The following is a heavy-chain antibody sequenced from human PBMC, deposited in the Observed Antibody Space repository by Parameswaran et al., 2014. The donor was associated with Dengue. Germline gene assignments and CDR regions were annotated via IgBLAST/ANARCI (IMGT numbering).Heavy chain of an antibody. V-gene: IGHV4-34*01. Sequence: RWIRQPPGKGLEWIGEINHSGSTNYNPSLKSRVTISVDTSKNQFSLKLSSVTAADTAVYYCARGGRSRDPPNYWGQGTLVTVSS. J-gene: IGHJ4*02. CDR2: INHSGST. CDR3: ARGGRSRDPPNY. D-gene: IGHD3-3*01.